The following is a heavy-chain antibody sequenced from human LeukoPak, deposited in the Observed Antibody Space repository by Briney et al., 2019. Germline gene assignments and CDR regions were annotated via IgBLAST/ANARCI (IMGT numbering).Heavy chain of an antibody. D-gene: IGHD5-24*01. Sequence: GGSLRLSCAASGFTFSSYAMHWVRQAPGKGLEWVAVISYDGSNKYYADCVKGRFTISRDNSKNTLYLQMNSLRAEDTAVYYCTREMATITPRGYWGQGTLVTVSS. J-gene: IGHJ4*02. CDR1: GFTFSSYA. CDR2: ISYDGSNK. V-gene: IGHV3-30-3*01. CDR3: TREMATITPRGY.